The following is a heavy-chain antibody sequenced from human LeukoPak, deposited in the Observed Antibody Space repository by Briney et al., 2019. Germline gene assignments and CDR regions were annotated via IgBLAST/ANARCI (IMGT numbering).Heavy chain of an antibody. CDR2: IYFSGTT. CDR1: GDSISTYY. V-gene: IGHV4-59*08. Sequence: SETLSLTCTVSGDSISTYYWSWTRQPPGKRLEWIGYIYFSGTTNYNPSLKSRVTISVDTSKNQFSLRLSSVTAADTAVYYCARHGPLYDIWSAQFYFDYWGQGTLVTVSS. D-gene: IGHD3-3*01. CDR3: ARHGPLYDIWSAQFYFDY. J-gene: IGHJ4*02.